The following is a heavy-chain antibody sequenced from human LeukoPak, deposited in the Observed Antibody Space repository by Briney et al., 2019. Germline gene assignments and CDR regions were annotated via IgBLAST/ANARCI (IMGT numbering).Heavy chain of an antibody. D-gene: IGHD3-10*01. CDR2: INISGSST. CDR3: ARVLRGALPMYYFYYGMDV. V-gene: IGHV1-46*01. J-gene: IGHJ6*02. Sequence: GASVRLSRTASVYTFTSYYMHWGGHAPGPGLEWMGIINISGSSTSSTQTSPGRVTMTRDTSTSPVYMELSSLRSEDTAVYYWARVLRGALPMYYFYYGMDVWGQGTTVTVSS. CDR1: VYTFTSYY.